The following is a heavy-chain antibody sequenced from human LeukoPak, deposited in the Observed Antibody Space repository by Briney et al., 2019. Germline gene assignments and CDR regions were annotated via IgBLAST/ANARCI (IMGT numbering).Heavy chain of an antibody. J-gene: IGHJ6*03. CDR2: IYYRGNP. Sequence: SETLPLTCTVSGGPISSYYWSLIRQPPGKGLEWIGYIYYRGNPNYNPSLRSRVTISVDTSKNQFSLKLNSVTATDTAVYYCAGGLYYPNYMDVWGKGTTVIVSS. CDR1: GGPISSYY. D-gene: IGHD3-10*01. CDR3: AGGLYYPNYMDV. V-gene: IGHV4-59*12.